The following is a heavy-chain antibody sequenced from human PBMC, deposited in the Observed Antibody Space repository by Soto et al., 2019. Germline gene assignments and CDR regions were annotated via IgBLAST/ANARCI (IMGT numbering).Heavy chain of an antibody. CDR2: IYYSGST. CDR3: ARAPSLPVMVRGVSWFDP. V-gene: IGHV4-59*01. D-gene: IGHD3-10*01. J-gene: IGHJ5*02. Sequence: QVQLQESGPGLVKPSETLSLTCTVSGGSISSYYWSWIRQPPGKGLEWIGYIYYSGSTNYNPSLKSRVTISVDTSKNQFSLKLSSVTAADTAVYYCARAPSLPVMVRGVSWFDPWGQGTLVTVSS. CDR1: GGSISSYY.